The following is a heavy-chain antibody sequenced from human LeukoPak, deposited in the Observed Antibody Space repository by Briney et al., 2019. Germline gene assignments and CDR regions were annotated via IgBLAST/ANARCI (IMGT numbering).Heavy chain of an antibody. V-gene: IGHV4-34*01. CDR1: GGSFSGYY. D-gene: IGHD5-18*01. J-gene: IGHJ5*02. Sequence: PSETLSLTCAVYGGSFSGYYWSWIRQPPGKGLEWIGEINHSGSTNYNPSLKSRVTMSVDTSKNQFSLKLSSVTAADTAVYYCAKSANGYSSSWGQGTLVTVSS. CDR2: INHSGST. CDR3: AKSANGYSSS.